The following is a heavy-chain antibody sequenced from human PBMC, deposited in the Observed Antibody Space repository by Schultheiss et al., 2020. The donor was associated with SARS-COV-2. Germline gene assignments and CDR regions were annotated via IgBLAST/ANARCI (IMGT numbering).Heavy chain of an antibody. J-gene: IGHJ4*02. Sequence: GGSLRLSCAASGFTFSSYAMSWVRQAPGKGLEWVSGISWNSGSIGYADSVKGRFTISRDNAKNSLYLQMNSLRAEDTAVYYCAKGPYSGFDYWGQGTLVTVSS. CDR3: AKGPYSGFDY. CDR2: ISWNSGSI. D-gene: IGHD1-26*01. CDR1: GFTFSSYA. V-gene: IGHV3-9*01.